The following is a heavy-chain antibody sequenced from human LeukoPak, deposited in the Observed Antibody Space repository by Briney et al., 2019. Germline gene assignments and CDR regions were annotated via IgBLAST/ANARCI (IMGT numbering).Heavy chain of an antibody. CDR2: VYPSDSDT. Sequence: GESLKISCKGSGYSFTTYWIGWVRQMPGKGLEWMGIVYPSDSDTRYSPSFQGQVTISADKSISTAYLQWSSLKVSDTAMYYCASRGGKSYFHTWGQGTLVTVSS. D-gene: IGHD1-26*01. CDR3: ASRGGKSYFHT. CDR1: GYSFTTYW. J-gene: IGHJ1*01. V-gene: IGHV5-51*01.